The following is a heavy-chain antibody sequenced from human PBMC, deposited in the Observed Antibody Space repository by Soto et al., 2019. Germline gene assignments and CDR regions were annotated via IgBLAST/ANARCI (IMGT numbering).Heavy chain of an antibody. J-gene: IGHJ4*02. CDR1: GFTFSSYS. CDR2: ISSSSSYI. CDR3: ARVGTSGSSSYYFDY. Sequence: GESLKISCAASGFTFSSYSMNWVRQAPGKGLEWVSSISSSSSYIYYADSVKGRFTISRDNAKNSLYLQMNSLRAEDTAVYYCARVGTSGSSSYYFDYWGQGTLVTVSS. D-gene: IGHD6-6*01. V-gene: IGHV3-21*01.